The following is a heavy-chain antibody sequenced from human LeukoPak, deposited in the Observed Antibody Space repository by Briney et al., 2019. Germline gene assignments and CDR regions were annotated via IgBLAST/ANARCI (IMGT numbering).Heavy chain of an antibody. V-gene: IGHV3-30*03. D-gene: IGHD2-21*01. Sequence: GGSPRLSCAASGFTFSSYAMDWVRQAPGKGLEWVAVIQNDASTENFADSVKGRFTISRDNSKNTVFLQMNSLRVEDTAVYYCARELSQIVWGGLDYGGQGTLVSVSS. J-gene: IGHJ4*02. CDR3: ARELSQIVWGGLDY. CDR2: IQNDASTE. CDR1: GFTFSSYA.